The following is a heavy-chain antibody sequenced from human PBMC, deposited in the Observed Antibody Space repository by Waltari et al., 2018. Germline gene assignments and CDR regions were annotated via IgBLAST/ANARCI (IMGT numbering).Heavy chain of an antibody. J-gene: IGHJ4*02. CDR1: GFPFSTTW. CDR3: ASGGGRPFDY. V-gene: IGHV3-7*01. Sequence: EVQLVESGGALVQPGGSVRLSCAASGFPFSTTWMCWDRQTPGKGLEWVANIKPDGSEKYYVDSVKGRFTISRDNAKNSLYLQMNSLRAEDTAVYFCASGGGRPFDYWGQGTLVTVSS. D-gene: IGHD3-16*01. CDR2: IKPDGSEK.